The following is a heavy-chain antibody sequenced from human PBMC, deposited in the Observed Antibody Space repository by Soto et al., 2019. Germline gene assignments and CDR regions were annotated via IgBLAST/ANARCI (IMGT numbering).Heavy chain of an antibody. Sequence: GASVKVSCKASGGTFSSYTISWGRQTPEQGLEWMGRIIPILGIANYAQKFQGRVTITADKSTSTAYMELSSLRSEDTAVYYCARCLVFPSTEEDFGVDAFDIWGQGTMVTVSS. CDR3: ARCLVFPSTEEDFGVDAFDI. D-gene: IGHD3-16*01. CDR2: IIPILGIA. V-gene: IGHV1-69*02. CDR1: GGTFSSYT. J-gene: IGHJ3*02.